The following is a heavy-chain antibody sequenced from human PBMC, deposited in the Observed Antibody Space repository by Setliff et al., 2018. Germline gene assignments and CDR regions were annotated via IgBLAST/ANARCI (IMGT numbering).Heavy chain of an antibody. D-gene: IGHD3-10*01. CDR2: IYYTGTA. J-gene: IGHJ4*02. CDR3: ARSLSSGSYWNSRPFYSDY. V-gene: IGHV4-39*07. Sequence: SETLSLTCTVSGDSISSISYQWGWVRQPPGKGLEWIGSIYYTGTAYYNPSLKSRVTISVDTSKNQFSLQVTSLAATDTAVYYCARSLSSGSYWNSRPFYSDYWGQGTLVT. CDR1: GDSISSISYQ.